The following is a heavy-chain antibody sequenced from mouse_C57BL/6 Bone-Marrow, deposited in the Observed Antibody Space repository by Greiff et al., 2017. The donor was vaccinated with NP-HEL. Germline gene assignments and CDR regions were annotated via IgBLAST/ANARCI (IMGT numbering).Heavy chain of an antibody. D-gene: IGHD1-1*01. CDR3: ARRYYGSSYWYFEI. Sequence: QVQLQQSGAELVRPGASVKLSCKASGYTFTDYYINWVKQRPGQGLEWIARIYPGSGNTYYNEKFKGEATLTAETSSSTAYMQLSSLTSEDSAFYVCARRYYGSSYWYFEIWGTGTTVTVSS. CDR1: GYTFTDYY. V-gene: IGHV1-76*01. J-gene: IGHJ1*03. CDR2: IYPGSGNT.